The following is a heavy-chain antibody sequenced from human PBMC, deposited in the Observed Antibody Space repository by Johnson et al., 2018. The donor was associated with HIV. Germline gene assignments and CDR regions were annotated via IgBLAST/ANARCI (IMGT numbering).Heavy chain of an antibody. CDR3: AKDIYGYDAFDI. CDR1: GFTFNSYA. V-gene: IGHV3-30*04. Sequence: QMQLVESGGGVVQPGRSLRLSCAASGFTFNSYAMHWVRQAPGRGLEWVAVISYDGSNKYYADSVKGRFTISRDNSKNTLYLQMNSLRAEDTALYYCAKDIYGYDAFDIWGQGTMVTVSS. CDR2: ISYDGSNK. D-gene: IGHD5-24*01. J-gene: IGHJ3*02.